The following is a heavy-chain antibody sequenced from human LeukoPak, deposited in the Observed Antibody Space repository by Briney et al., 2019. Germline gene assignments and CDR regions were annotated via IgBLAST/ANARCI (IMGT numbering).Heavy chain of an antibody. D-gene: IGHD3-3*01. CDR3: AREEERIAIFGVTNSRFDY. CDR1: GYTFTNFD. Sequence: SVKVSCKASGYTFTNFDINWVRQAPGQGLEWMGGIMPIFDTADYAQKFQGRITITADESTSTVYMELSSLRSEDTAVYYCAREEERIAIFGVTNSRFDYWGQGTLVTVSS. CDR2: IMPIFDTA. J-gene: IGHJ4*02. V-gene: IGHV1-69*13.